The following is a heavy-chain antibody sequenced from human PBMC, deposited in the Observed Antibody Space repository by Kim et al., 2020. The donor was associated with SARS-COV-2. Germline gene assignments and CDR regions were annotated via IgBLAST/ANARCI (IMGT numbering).Heavy chain of an antibody. CDR1: GFTFGSDH. Sequence: GGSLRLSCAGSGFTFGSDHMHWVRQAPGKGLEWVAVICAGESIKGYADSVRGRFSGSRDNSQNTLFLQIDSLRPEDTAVYYCAREGHSSGRAGNFDNWGQGTLVTVSS. CDR3: AREGHSSGRAGNFDN. J-gene: IGHJ4*02. V-gene: IGHV3-30*03. CDR2: ICAGESIK. D-gene: IGHD6-19*01.